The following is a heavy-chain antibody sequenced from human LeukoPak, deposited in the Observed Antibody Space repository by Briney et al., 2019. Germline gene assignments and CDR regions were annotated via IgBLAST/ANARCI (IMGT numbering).Heavy chain of an antibody. CDR1: GASISSYY. Sequence: PSETLSLTCTVSGASISSYYWSWIRQPPGKGLEWIGYIYYSGSTNYNPSLKSRVTISVDTSKKQFSLKLSSVTAADTAVYYCARYEGYISSWYRFLDNWGQGTLVTVSS. V-gene: IGHV4-59*08. CDR2: IYYSGST. D-gene: IGHD6-13*01. CDR3: ARYEGYISSWYRFLDN. J-gene: IGHJ4*02.